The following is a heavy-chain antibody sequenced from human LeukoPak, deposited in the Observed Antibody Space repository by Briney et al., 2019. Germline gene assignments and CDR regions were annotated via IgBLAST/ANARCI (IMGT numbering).Heavy chain of an antibody. V-gene: IGHV1-69*01. CDR1: GGTFSSYA. J-gene: IGHJ6*02. CDR2: IIPIFGTA. D-gene: IGHD2-21*02. Sequence: SVKVSCKASGGTFSSYAISWVRQAPGQGLEWMGGIIPIFGTANYAQKFQGRVTITADESTSTAYMELSSLRSEDTAVYYCASRGGVTQVNDYYYFAMDVWGQGTTVTVSS. CDR3: ASRGGVTQVNDYYYFAMDV.